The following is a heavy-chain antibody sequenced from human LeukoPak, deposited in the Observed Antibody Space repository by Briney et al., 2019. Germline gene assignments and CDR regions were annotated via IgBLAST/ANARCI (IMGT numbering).Heavy chain of an antibody. Sequence: ASVSVSFRSSGYTFTSYYMQWVRQAPGQGLEWMGIINPSGGSTSYAQKFQGRVTMTRDTSTSTFYMEVSSLRSEDTAVYYCARAQFRRPYYFDYWGQGTLVTVSS. CDR1: GYTFTSYY. CDR2: INPSGGST. J-gene: IGHJ4*02. V-gene: IGHV1-46*01. D-gene: IGHD3-10*01. CDR3: ARAQFRRPYYFDY.